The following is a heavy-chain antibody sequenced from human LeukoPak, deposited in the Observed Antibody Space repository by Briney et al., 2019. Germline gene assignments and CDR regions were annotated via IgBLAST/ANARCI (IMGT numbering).Heavy chain of an antibody. CDR3: ARVPGYYDSSGDDY. J-gene: IGHJ4*02. D-gene: IGHD3-22*01. CDR2: INAGNGNT. Sequence: ASVKVSCKASGYTFTSYAMHWVRQAPGQRLEWMGWINAGNGNTKYSQEFQGRVTITRDTSASTAYMELSSLRSEDTAVYYCARVPGYYDSSGDDYWGQGTLVTVSS. V-gene: IGHV1-3*01. CDR1: GYTFTSYA.